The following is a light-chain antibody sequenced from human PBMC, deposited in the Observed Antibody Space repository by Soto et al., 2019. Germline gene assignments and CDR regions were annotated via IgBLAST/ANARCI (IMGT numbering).Light chain of an antibody. V-gene: IGKV3-15*01. CDR1: QSVSSD. J-gene: IGKJ1*01. CDR3: QQFSNWPPGT. CDR2: GAS. Sequence: EIVMTQSPVTLSVSPGERATLSCRASQSVSSDLAWYQQKPGQAPRLLIYGASTRATGIPNRFSGSGSGTESTLTISSLQSEDFAVYYCQQFSNWPPGTFGQGTKVEIK.